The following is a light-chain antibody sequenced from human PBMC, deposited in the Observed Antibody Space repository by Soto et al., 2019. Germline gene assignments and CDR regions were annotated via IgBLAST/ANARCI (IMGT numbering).Light chain of an antibody. J-gene: IGKJ1*01. CDR1: QTISIW. CDR3: QQYNIYRT. CDR2: DAS. Sequence: DIQMTQSPSTLSASVGDRVTITCRARQTISIWLAWYQQKPGKAPKLLIYDASILESGVPSRFSGSGSGTEFPLTISSLQPDDFATYYCQQYNIYRTFGQGTKVEVK. V-gene: IGKV1-5*01.